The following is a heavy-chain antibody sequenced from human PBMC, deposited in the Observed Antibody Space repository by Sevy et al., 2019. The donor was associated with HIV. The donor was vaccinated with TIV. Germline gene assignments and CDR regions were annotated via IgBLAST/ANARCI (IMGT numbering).Heavy chain of an antibody. V-gene: IGHV3-13*01. D-gene: IGHD6-13*01. CDR3: ARACTAAGYKLGPIDAFDV. J-gene: IGHJ3*01. Sequence: GGSLRLSCAASGFTFSTYDMHWVRQVAGEGLEWVSGIGTLLDTYYAASVKGRFIISRDNAKNSLFLQMNSLRAGDTAIYYCARACTAAGYKLGPIDAFDVWGQGTVVTVSS. CDR2: IGTLLDT. CDR1: GFTFSTYD.